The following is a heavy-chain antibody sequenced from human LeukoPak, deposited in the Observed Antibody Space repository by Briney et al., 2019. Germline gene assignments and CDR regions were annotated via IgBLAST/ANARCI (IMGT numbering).Heavy chain of an antibody. CDR1: GVSISSGGYY. Sequence: PSETLSLTCTVSGVSISSGGYYWSWIRQHPGKGLEGIGYIYYSGSTYYNPSLKSRVTRSVDTSKNQFSLKLSSVTAAGTAVYYCARARKYSSGWTGDYWGQGNLVTVSS. CDR3: ARARKYSSGWTGDY. J-gene: IGHJ4*02. CDR2: IYYSGST. V-gene: IGHV4-31*03. D-gene: IGHD6-19*01.